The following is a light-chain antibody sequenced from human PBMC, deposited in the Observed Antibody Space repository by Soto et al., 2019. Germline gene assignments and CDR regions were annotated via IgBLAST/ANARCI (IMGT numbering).Light chain of an antibody. J-gene: IGKJ1*01. CDR2: AAS. Sequence: IHMTQTPSSLSASVGDRCTITCRASQSISSYLNWYQQKPGNAPKLLIYAASSLQSGVPSRFSGSGSGTDFTLTISSLQPEDFATYYCQQSYSNLRTFGEGTKVGIK. CDR1: QSISSY. CDR3: QQSYSNLRT. V-gene: IGKV1-39*01.